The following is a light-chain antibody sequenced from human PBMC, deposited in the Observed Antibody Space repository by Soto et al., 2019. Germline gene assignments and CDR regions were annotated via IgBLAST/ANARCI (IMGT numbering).Light chain of an antibody. CDR3: CSYAGSSTFHVV. J-gene: IGLJ2*01. CDR1: SSDVGSYNL. Sequence: QSALTQPASVSGAPGQSITISCTGTSSDVGSYNLVSWYQQHPGKAPKLMIYEGSKRPSGVSNLLSGSKSGNTASITISGLQAEDEADYYCCSYAGSSTFHVVFGGGTKLTVL. V-gene: IGLV2-23*03. CDR2: EGS.